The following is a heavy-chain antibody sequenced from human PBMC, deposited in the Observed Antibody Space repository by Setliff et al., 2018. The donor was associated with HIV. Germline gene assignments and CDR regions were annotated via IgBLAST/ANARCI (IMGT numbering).Heavy chain of an antibody. CDR2: IYYTGST. Sequence: PSETLSLTCGVSGYSISSGYYWGWIRQSPGKGLEWIGYIYYTGSTNFNPSVESRVTISVDTSKSQFSLKLRSVTAADTAVYYCATTTVATPDPYYFDIWGQGALVTVSS. CDR3: ATTTVATPDPYYFDI. D-gene: IGHD4-17*01. CDR1: GYSISSGYY. J-gene: IGHJ4*02. V-gene: IGHV4-61*01.